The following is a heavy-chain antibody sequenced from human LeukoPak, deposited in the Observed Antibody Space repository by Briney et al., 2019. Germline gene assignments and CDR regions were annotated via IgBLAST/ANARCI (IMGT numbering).Heavy chain of an antibody. V-gene: IGHV1-69*05. CDR3: ARQSGDSSGYFQYYFDY. J-gene: IGHJ4*02. Sequence: GSSVKVSCKASGGTFSSYAISWVRQAPGQGLEWMGGIIPIFGTANYAQKFQGRVPITTDESTSTAYMELSSLRSEDTAVYYCARQSGDSSGYFQYYFDYWGQGTLVTVSS. CDR1: GGTFSSYA. D-gene: IGHD3-22*01. CDR2: IIPIFGTA.